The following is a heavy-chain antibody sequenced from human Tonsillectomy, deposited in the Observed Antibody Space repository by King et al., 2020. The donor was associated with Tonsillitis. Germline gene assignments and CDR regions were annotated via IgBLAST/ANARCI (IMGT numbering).Heavy chain of an antibody. D-gene: IGHD3-10*01. V-gene: IGHV4-4*07. Sequence: VQLQESGPGLVKPSETLFLTCTVSGGSISNYYWSWIRQPAGKGLEWIGRIYTSGSTDYNPSLKSRLTMSVDTSKNEFSLKLKSVTAADTAVYYCARDRGVLWFGGREDWFDPWGQGTLVTVSS. CDR2: IYTSGST. CDR3: ARDRGVLWFGGREDWFDP. J-gene: IGHJ5*02. CDR1: GGSISNYY.